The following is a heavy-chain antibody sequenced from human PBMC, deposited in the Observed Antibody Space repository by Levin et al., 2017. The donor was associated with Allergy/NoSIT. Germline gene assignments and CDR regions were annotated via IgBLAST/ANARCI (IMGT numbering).Heavy chain of an antibody. CDR2: FRDTRYT. CDR1: GFTFSNYA. V-gene: IGHV3-23*01. D-gene: IGHD3-22*01. CDR3: ARFARPAGVYDSSDSLDF. J-gene: IGHJ3*01. Sequence: GGSLRLSCAASGFTFSNYAMSWVRQAPGKGLEWVTGFRDTRYTNYADSVNGRFTISRDNYRNMFYLQMNSLRAEDTALYYCARFARPAGVYDSSDSLDFCGLGTMVTVSS.